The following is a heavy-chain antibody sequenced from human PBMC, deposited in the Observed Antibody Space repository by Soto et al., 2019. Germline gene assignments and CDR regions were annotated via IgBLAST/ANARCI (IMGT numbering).Heavy chain of an antibody. J-gene: IGHJ6*02. CDR2: IYWDDEK. D-gene: IGHD2-15*01. V-gene: IGHV2-5*02. Sequence: QITLKESGPTLVKPTQTLTLTCTFSGFSLTTSGVGVGWIRQPPGKALEWLAVIYWDDEKCYSPSLKSRFTITKDTSKNQVVLTMTNMDPVDTATYYCAHTIFRYSFYYYYGMDVWGQGTTVTVSS. CDR3: AHTIFRYSFYYYYGMDV. CDR1: GFSLTTSGVG.